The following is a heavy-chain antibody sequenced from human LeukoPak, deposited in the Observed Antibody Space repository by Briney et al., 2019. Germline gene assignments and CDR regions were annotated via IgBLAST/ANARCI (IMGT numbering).Heavy chain of an antibody. Sequence: SETLSLTCAVYGGSFSGYYWSWIRQPPGKGLEWIGEINHSGSTNYNPSRKSRVTISVDTSKNQFSLKLSSVTAADTAVYYCAAWAYYYDSSGYYDAFDIWGQGTMVTVSS. D-gene: IGHD3-22*01. CDR1: GGSFSGYY. CDR2: INHSGST. J-gene: IGHJ3*02. V-gene: IGHV4-34*01. CDR3: AAWAYYYDSSGYYDAFDI.